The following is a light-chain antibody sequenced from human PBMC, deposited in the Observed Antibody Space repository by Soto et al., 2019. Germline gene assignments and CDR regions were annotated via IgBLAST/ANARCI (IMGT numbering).Light chain of an antibody. Sequence: QSALTQPASVSGSPGQSITISCSGTSSDVGGYNYVSWYQQHPGKVPKLMIFEVSNRPSGVSNRFSGSKSGNTASLTISGLQADDEADYYCSSYTSRETWVFGGGTKLTVL. CDR2: EVS. CDR3: SSYTSRETWV. V-gene: IGLV2-14*01. J-gene: IGLJ3*02. CDR1: SSDVGGYNY.